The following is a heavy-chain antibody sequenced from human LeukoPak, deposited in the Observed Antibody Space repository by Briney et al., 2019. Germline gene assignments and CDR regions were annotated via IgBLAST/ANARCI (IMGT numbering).Heavy chain of an antibody. CDR3: ARLPKSYYRYYFDY. J-gene: IGHJ4*02. CDR2: IYYSGST. CDR1: GGSISSSNW. V-gene: IGHV4-28*01. D-gene: IGHD1-26*01. Sequence: SETLSLTCAVSGGSISSSNWWSWIRQPPGKGLEYIGYIYYSGSTNYNPSLKSRVTISVDTSKNQFSLKLSSVTAADTAVYYCARLPKSYYRYYFDYWGQGTLVTVSS.